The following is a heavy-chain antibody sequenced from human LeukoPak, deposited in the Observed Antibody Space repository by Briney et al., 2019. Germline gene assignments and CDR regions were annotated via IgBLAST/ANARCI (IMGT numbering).Heavy chain of an antibody. CDR3: AGNGY. CDR2: ISYDGSNK. Sequence: GGSLRLSCAASGFTFSSYAMHWVRQAPGMGLEWVAVISYDGSNKYNADSVKGRFTISRDNSKNTLYLQMNSLRAEDTAVYYCAGNGYWGQGTLVTVSS. D-gene: IGHD2-8*01. CDR1: GFTFSSYA. V-gene: IGHV3-30-3*01. J-gene: IGHJ4*02.